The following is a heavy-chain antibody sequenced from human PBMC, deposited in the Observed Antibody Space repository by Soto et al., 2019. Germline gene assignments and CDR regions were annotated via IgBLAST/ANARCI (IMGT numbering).Heavy chain of an antibody. CDR3: ARDLRPRYSYGSSFDY. Sequence: HPGGSLRLSCAASGFTFSSYGMHWVRQAPGKGLEWVAVIWYDGSNKYYADSVKGRFTISRDNSKNTLYLQMNSLRAEDTAVYYCARDLRPRYSYGSSFDYWGQGTLVTVSS. CDR2: IWYDGSNK. CDR1: GFTFSSYG. V-gene: IGHV3-33*01. J-gene: IGHJ4*02. D-gene: IGHD5-18*01.